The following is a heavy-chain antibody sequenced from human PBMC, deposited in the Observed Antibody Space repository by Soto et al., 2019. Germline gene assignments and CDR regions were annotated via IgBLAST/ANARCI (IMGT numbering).Heavy chain of an antibody. Sequence: GGSLRLSCAASGFTFSSYAMSWVRQAPGKGLEWVSAIGGRGVNTYYADSVRGRFTISRDNSKNTLYLQMNSLRVEDTAVYYCAKRVDDFWSGYYYYIDFWGLGILVSVSS. CDR2: IGGRGVNT. D-gene: IGHD3-3*01. CDR3: AKRVDDFWSGYYYYIDF. J-gene: IGHJ4*02. CDR1: GFTFSSYA. V-gene: IGHV3-23*01.